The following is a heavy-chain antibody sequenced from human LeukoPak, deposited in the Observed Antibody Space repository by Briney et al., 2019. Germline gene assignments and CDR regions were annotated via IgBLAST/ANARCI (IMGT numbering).Heavy chain of an antibody. CDR1: GYTFTSYD. J-gene: IGHJ6*04. V-gene: IGHV1-8*01. CDR2: MNPYSGNT. CDR3: ARGFIGSPIGSYYYYGMDV. Sequence: VASVKVSCKASGYTFTSYDINWVRQATGQGLEWMGWMNPYSGNTDYAQKFLGRVTMTRNTSISTDYMELSSLRSEDTAVYYCARGFIGSPIGSYYYYGMDVWGKGTTVTVSS. D-gene: IGHD3-10*01.